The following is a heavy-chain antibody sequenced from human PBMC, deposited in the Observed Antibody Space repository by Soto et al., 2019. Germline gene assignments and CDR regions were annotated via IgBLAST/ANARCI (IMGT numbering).Heavy chain of an antibody. Sequence: QVQLMQSGAEVKKPGASVKVTCKASGYTFTNYDIHWVRQATGQGLEWMGWMNPDSGNTGQSKQFQGRVTMTRDTSISTAYMEMSSLRSEDTAVYYWARGRFRRTWFDPWGQGTLVTVSS. V-gene: IGHV1-8*01. D-gene: IGHD3-16*01. CDR2: MNPDSGNT. CDR3: ARGRFRRTWFDP. J-gene: IGHJ5*02. CDR1: GYTFTNYD.